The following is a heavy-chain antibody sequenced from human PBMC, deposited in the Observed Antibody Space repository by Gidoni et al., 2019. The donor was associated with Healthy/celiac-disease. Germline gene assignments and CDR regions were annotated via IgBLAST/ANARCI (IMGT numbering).Heavy chain of an antibody. CDR3: ARAWEIQLWLNY. J-gene: IGHJ4*02. V-gene: IGHV3-21*01. D-gene: IGHD5-18*01. CDR2: ISIRSSHI. Sequence: VQLVESGGGLVKPGGSLRPTCTASGCTFSSYSMTWVRQAPGKGLEWVSSISIRSSHIYYADSVKGRFTLSRDNAKNSLYLQMNSLRAEDTAVYYCARAWEIQLWLNYWGQGTLVTVSS. CDR1: GCTFSSYS.